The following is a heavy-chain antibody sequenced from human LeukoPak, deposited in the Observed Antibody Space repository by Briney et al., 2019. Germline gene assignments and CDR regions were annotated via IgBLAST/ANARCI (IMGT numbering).Heavy chain of an antibody. CDR2: IIGVGDST. J-gene: IGHJ4*02. V-gene: IGHV3-23*01. CDR3: AKGSSSSRPYYFDY. D-gene: IGHD6-13*01. CDR1: GFTFSSYV. Sequence: GGSLRLSFAASGFTFSSYVMSWVRQAPGKGLEWVSAIIGVGDSTYYAESVKGRFTISRDNSENTLYLQMNSLRAEDTAVYYCAKGSSSSRPYYFDYWGQGTLVTVSS.